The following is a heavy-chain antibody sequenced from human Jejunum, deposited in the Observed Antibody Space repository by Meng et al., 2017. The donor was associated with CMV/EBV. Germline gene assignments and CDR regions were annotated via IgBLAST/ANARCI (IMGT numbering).Heavy chain of an antibody. CDR2: ISSSSSYI. D-gene: IGHD3-3*01. CDR3: ARAGGIYDSPDV. J-gene: IGHJ6*02. CDR1: GFTFTSYS. Sequence: AASGFTFTSYSMNWVRQATGKGLEWVSSISSSSSYIYYADSVKGRFTISRDNAKNSLYLQMNSLRAEDTAVYYCARAGGIYDSPDVWGQGTTVTVSS. V-gene: IGHV3-21*01.